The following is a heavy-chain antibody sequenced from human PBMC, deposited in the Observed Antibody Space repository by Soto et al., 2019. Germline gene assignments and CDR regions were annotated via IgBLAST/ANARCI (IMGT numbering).Heavy chain of an antibody. Sequence: EVHLVESGGGLVQPGRSLRLSCTASGFTFDDYAMHWVRQVPGKGLEWVSSISWNSGNIVYADSVKGRFTISRDSANNSLYLQMSSLRTEDTALYYCAKGAVTSIFGDFDYWGQGTLVTVSS. CDR3: AKGAVTSIFGDFDY. J-gene: IGHJ4*02. CDR1: GFTFDDYA. V-gene: IGHV3-9*01. D-gene: IGHD3-3*01. CDR2: ISWNSGNI.